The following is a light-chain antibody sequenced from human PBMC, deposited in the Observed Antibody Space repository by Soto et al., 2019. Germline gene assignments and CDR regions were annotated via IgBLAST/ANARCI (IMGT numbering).Light chain of an antibody. V-gene: IGKV3-11*01. Sequence: EVVLTQSPVTLSLSPGERATLSCRASQSFRGLLAWYQQKPGQAPRLLIYDAYNRATGIPPRSSGSGSGTDFTLTISSLAPDDSAVYYCQQRHMWPITFGQGTRLEIK. CDR2: DAY. J-gene: IGKJ5*01. CDR3: QQRHMWPIT. CDR1: QSFRGL.